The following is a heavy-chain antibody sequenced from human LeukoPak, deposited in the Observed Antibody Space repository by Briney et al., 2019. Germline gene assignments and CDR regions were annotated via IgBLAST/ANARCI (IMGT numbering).Heavy chain of an antibody. CDR1: GGSISSHN. J-gene: IGHJ4*02. CDR3: ARVNSSGYYTFFDY. D-gene: IGHD3-22*01. Sequence: SETLSLTCTVSGGSISSHNWNWIRQPPGKGLEWIGDIYNSGSPNYNPSLKSRVTISVDTSKNQFSLKLSSVTAADTAVYYCARVNSSGYYTFFDYWGQGTLVTVSS. CDR2: IYNSGSP. V-gene: IGHV4-59*11.